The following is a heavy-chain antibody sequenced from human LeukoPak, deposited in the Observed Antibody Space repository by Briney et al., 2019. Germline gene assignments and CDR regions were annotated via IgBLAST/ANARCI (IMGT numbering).Heavy chain of an antibody. CDR2: IYYRGNT. D-gene: IGHD2-2*01. Sequence: SEALSLTSTVSGGSISSGDYYWRWTSQPPGKGMGLIGYIYYRGNTYYNPSLKSRVTISVDTSKNQYSLKLSSVTAADTAVYYCARDGVYCSSTSCYADAFDIWGQGTMVTVSS. V-gene: IGHV4-30-4*01. CDR1: GGSISSGDYY. J-gene: IGHJ3*02. CDR3: ARDGVYCSSTSCYADAFDI.